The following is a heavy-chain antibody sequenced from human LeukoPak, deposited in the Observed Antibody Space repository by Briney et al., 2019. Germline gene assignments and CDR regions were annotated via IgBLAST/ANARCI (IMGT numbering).Heavy chain of an antibody. D-gene: IGHD6-13*01. Sequence: PSETLSLTCTVSGGSISSSSYYWGWIRQPPGKGLEWIGSIYYSGSTYYNPSLKSRVTISVDTSKNQFSLKLSSVTAADTAVYYCARQSMDSSSWFSTGYYYYMDVWGKGTTVTISS. CDR3: ARQSMDSSSWFSTGYYYYMDV. CDR1: GGSISSSSYY. J-gene: IGHJ6*03. V-gene: IGHV4-39*01. CDR2: IYYSGST.